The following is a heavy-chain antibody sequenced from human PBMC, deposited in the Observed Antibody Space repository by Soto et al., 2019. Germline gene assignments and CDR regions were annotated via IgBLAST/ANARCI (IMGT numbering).Heavy chain of an antibody. J-gene: IGHJ1*01. Sequence: SETLSLTCSVSGGSISSYYWSWIRQPPGQGLEWIGYIYYSGSTNYNPSLKSRVTISVDTSKNQFSLKLSSVTAADTAVYYCARTDGSGSYTIGEYFQHWGQGTLVTVSS. CDR2: IYYSGST. CDR3: ARTDGSGSYTIGEYFQH. V-gene: IGHV4-59*01. D-gene: IGHD3-10*01. CDR1: GGSISSYY.